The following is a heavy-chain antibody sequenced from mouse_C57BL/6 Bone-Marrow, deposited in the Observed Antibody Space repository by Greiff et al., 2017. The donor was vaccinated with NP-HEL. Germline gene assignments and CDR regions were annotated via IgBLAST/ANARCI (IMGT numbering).Heavy chain of an antibody. J-gene: IGHJ2*01. CDR3: ARQGGFDYFDY. CDR2: ISNGGGST. V-gene: IGHV5-12*01. Sequence: EVKLQESGGGLVQPGGSLKLSCAASGFTFSDYYMYWVRQTPEKRLEWVAYISNGGGSTYYPGTVKGRFTISRDNAKNTLYLQMSRLKSEDTAMYYCARQGGFDYFDYWGQGTTLTVSS. CDR1: GFTFSDYY. D-gene: IGHD1-1*02.